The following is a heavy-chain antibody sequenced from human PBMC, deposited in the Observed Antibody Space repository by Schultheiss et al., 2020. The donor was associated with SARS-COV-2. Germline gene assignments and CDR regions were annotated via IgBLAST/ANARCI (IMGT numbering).Heavy chain of an antibody. CDR2: MNPNSGNT. V-gene: IGHV1-8*01. J-gene: IGHJ4*02. CDR1: GYTFTSYD. CDR3: ARSPEGHITMVRGDTYYFDY. D-gene: IGHD3-10*01. Sequence: ASVKVSCKASGYTFTSYDINWVRQATGQGLEWMGWMNPNSGNTGYAQKFQGRVTMTRNTSISTAYMELSSLRSEDTAVYYCARSPEGHITMVRGDTYYFDYWGQGTLVTVSS.